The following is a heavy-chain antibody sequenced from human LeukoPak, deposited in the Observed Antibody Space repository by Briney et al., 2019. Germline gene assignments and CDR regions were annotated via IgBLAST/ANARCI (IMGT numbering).Heavy chain of an antibody. J-gene: IGHJ4*02. D-gene: IGHD5-24*01. Sequence: GESLKISCNGSGYSFTNYWFGWVRQMPGKGLEWTGIIYPGDSDTRYSPSFQGQVTISADKSISTAYLHWSSLKASDTAMYYCARHRVPGRWGGLDSWGQGTLVTVSS. CDR2: IYPGDSDT. CDR1: GYSFTNYW. CDR3: ARHRVPGRWGGLDS. V-gene: IGHV5-51*01.